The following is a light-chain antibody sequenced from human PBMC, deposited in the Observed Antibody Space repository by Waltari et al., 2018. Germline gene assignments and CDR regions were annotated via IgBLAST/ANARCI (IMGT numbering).Light chain of an antibody. CDR2: DAS. Sequence: IVVTQSQAALSLSPGERATLSCRASQTITTYLAWYQQKPGQSPRLLIYDASKRAPAIPVRFSGSGYGTDFTLTINSLEPEDFAVYYCQQRFTWPPFTFGGGTKIEIK. V-gene: IGKV3-11*01. CDR3: QQRFTWPPFT. J-gene: IGKJ4*01. CDR1: QTITTY.